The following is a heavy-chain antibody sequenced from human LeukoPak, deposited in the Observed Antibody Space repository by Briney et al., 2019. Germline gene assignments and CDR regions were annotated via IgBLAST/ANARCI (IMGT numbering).Heavy chain of an antibody. D-gene: IGHD2-2*01. V-gene: IGHV3-30*04. Sequence: GGSLRLSCAASGFTFSSYAMHWVRQAPGKGLEWVAVISYDGSNKYSADSVKGRFTISRENSNNTLYLQMNSLRAEDTAVYYCARDTSSSYDAFDIWGQGTMVTVSS. CDR1: GFTFSSYA. CDR3: ARDTSSSYDAFDI. CDR2: ISYDGSNK. J-gene: IGHJ3*02.